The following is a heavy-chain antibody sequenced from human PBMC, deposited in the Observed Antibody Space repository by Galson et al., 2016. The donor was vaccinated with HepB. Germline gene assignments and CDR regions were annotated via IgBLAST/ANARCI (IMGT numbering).Heavy chain of an antibody. CDR1: GFTFNSYS. V-gene: IGHV3-21*01. Sequence: SLRLSCAASGFTFNSYSMNWVRQAPGKGLEWVSSISSSSSYIYYADSVKGRFTISRDNAKNSLYLQMNSLRAEDKAKYYCARGLMYSASYSDWFDPWGQGTLVTVSS. CDR3: ARGLMYSASYSDWFDP. D-gene: IGHD1-26*01. CDR2: ISSSSSYI. J-gene: IGHJ5*02.